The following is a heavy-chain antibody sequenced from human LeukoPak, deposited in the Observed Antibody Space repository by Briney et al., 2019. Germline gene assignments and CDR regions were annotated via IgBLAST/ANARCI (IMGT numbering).Heavy chain of an antibody. Sequence: ASVKVSCKASGYTFTSYGISWVRQAPGQGLEWMGWISAYNGNTSYAQKLQGRATMTTDTSTNTAYMDLRSLTSDDTAVYYCARVYGGSSAGRSFDYWGQGTLVTVSS. V-gene: IGHV1-18*01. CDR2: ISAYNGNT. D-gene: IGHD1-26*01. J-gene: IGHJ4*02. CDR1: GYTFTSYG. CDR3: ARVYGGSSAGRSFDY.